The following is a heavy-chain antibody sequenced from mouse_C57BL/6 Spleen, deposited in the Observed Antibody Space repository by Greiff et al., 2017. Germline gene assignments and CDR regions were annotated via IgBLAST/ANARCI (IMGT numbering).Heavy chain of an antibody. V-gene: IGHV5-16*01. J-gene: IGHJ2*01. Sequence: EVKLMESEGGLVQPGSSMKLSCTASGFTFSDYYMAWVRQVPEKGLEWVANINYDGSGTYYLDSLKSRFIISRDNAKNILYLQMSSLKSEDTATYYCARWDYYGSSYLDYWGQGTTLTVSS. CDR1: GFTFSDYY. CDR3: ARWDYYGSSYLDY. D-gene: IGHD1-1*01. CDR2: INYDGSGT.